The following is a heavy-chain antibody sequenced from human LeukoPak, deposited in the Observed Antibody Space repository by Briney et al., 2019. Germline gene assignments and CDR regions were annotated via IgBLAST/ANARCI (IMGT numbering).Heavy chain of an antibody. CDR3: AREDYGDSVFYY. CDR2: ISSDGSTT. V-gene: IGHV3-74*01. D-gene: IGHD4-17*01. J-gene: IGHJ4*02. CDR1: GFTFSTSW. Sequence: GGSLRLSCATSGFTFSTSWMHWVRQAPGKGLVWVSRISSDGSTTTYADSVKGRFTISRDNAKNTLYLQMNSLRVEDTAVYYCAREDYGDSVFYYWGQGTLVTVSS.